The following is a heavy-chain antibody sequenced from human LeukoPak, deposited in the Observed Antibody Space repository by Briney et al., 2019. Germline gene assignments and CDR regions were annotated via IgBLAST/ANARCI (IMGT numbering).Heavy chain of an antibody. D-gene: IGHD1-26*01. Sequence: PSETLSLTCTVSGGSISSSSYYWGWIRQPPGKGLEWIGYIYYSGSTNYNPSLKSRVTISVDTSKNQFSLKLSSVTAADTAVYYCARGVGATDYWGQGTLVTVSS. V-gene: IGHV4-61*05. CDR1: GGSISSSSYY. J-gene: IGHJ4*02. CDR3: ARGVGATDY. CDR2: IYYSGST.